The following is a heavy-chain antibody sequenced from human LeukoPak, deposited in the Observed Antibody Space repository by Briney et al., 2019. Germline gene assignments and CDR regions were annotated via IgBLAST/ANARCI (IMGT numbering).Heavy chain of an antibody. D-gene: IGHD3-22*01. CDR1: GGSISSYY. CDR3: ARDTGGRGYYDSSGYYRGGN. J-gene: IGHJ4*02. Sequence: PSGTLSLTCTVSGGSISSYYWSWIRQPPGKGLEWIGYIYYSGSTNYNPSLKSRVTISVDTSKNQFSLKLSSVTAADTAVYYCARDTGGRGYYDSSGYYRGGNWGQGTLVTVSS. CDR2: IYYSGST. V-gene: IGHV4-59*01.